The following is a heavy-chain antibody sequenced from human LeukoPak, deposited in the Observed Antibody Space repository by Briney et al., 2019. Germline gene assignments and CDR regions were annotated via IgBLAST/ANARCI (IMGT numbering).Heavy chain of an antibody. CDR3: ARHRPGERRFDP. CDR2: INYSGNT. Sequence: SETLSLTCTVSGGSISSDYWSCIRQPPGEGLEWIVYINYSGNTNSNPSLKSRLTISVDTSKNQLSLKLSSVAAADTAVYYCARHRPGERRFDPWGQGTLVTVSS. J-gene: IGHJ5*02. D-gene: IGHD3-16*01. V-gene: IGHV4-59*08. CDR1: GGSISSDY.